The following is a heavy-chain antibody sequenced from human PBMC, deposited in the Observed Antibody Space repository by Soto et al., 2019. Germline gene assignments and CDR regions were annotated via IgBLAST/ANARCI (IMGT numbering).Heavy chain of an antibody. Sequence: QLQLQESGPGLVKPSETLSLTCTVSGGSISSSSYYWGWIRQPPGKGLEWIGSIYYSGSTYYNPSLKSRVTISVDTSKNQFSLKLSSVTAADTAVYYCARHSLYVLPFDIWGQGTMVTVSS. V-gene: IGHV4-39*01. CDR2: IYYSGST. J-gene: IGHJ3*02. D-gene: IGHD3-16*01. CDR1: GGSISSSSYY. CDR3: ARHSLYVLPFDI.